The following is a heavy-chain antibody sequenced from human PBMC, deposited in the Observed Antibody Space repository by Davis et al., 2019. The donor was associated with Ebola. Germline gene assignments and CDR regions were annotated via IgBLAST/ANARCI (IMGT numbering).Heavy chain of an antibody. Sequence: GGSLRLSCKGSGYSFTSYWISWVRQMPGKGLEWMGIIYPGDSDTRYSPSFQGQVTISADKSISTAYLQWSSLKASDTAMYYCARLRISTSSYYYGMDVWGQGTTVTVSS. CDR2: IYPGDSDT. CDR1: GYSFTSYW. CDR3: ARLRISTSSYYYGMDV. D-gene: IGHD2-2*01. J-gene: IGHJ6*02. V-gene: IGHV5-51*01.